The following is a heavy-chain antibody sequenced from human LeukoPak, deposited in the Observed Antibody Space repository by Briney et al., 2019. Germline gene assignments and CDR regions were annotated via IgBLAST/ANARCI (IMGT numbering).Heavy chain of an antibody. J-gene: IGHJ3*02. CDR1: GFTFSNNW. Sequence: GGSLRLSCAASGFTFSNNWMTWVRQAPGKGLEWVASVKKDASEMYYVDSVKGRFTISRDNAKNSLYLQMNSLRAEDMALYYCAKDIAAAGNDAFDIWGQGTMATVSS. D-gene: IGHD6-13*01. V-gene: IGHV3-7*03. CDR3: AKDIAAAGNDAFDI. CDR2: VKKDASEM.